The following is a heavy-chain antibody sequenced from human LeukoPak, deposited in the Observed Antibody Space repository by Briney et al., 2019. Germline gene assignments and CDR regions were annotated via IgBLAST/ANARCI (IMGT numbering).Heavy chain of an antibody. V-gene: IGHV3-30-3*01. CDR1: GVTFSSYA. J-gene: IGHJ6*02. Sequence: AGRSLRLSCAASGVTFSSYAMHWVRQAPGKGLEWVAVISYDGSNKYYADSVKGRFTISRDNSKNTLYLQMNSLRAEDTAVHYCARDQGASDGSSWKYYYGMDVWGQGTTVTVSS. CDR3: ARDQGASDGSSWKYYYGMDV. D-gene: IGHD6-13*01. CDR2: ISYDGSNK.